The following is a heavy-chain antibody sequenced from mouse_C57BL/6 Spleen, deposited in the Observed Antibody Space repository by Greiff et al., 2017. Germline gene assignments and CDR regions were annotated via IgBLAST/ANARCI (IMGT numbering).Heavy chain of an antibody. Sequence: EVMLVESGGGLVKPGGSLKLSCAASGFTFSDYGMHWVRQAPEKGLEWVAYISSGSSTIYYADTVKGRFTIARDNAKNTLFLQMTSLRAEDTAMYYSARRAQANAMDYWGQGTSVTVSS. CDR2: ISSGSSTI. CDR1: GFTFSDYG. CDR3: ARRAQANAMDY. J-gene: IGHJ4*01. D-gene: IGHD3-2*02. V-gene: IGHV5-17*01.